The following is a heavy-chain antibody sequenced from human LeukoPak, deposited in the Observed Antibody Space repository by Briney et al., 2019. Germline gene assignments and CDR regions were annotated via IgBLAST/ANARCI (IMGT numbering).Heavy chain of an antibody. CDR2: ISYDGRDK. D-gene: IGHD1-26*01. Sequence: LSLTCTVSGGSISSSSYYWGWVRQAPGKGLEWVAVISYDGRDKKYADSVKGRFTISRDNSKNTLYLQMNSLRAEDTAVYYCAKDRDLGGSSYYFDYWGQGTLVTVSS. CDR1: GGSISSSSYY. J-gene: IGHJ4*02. CDR3: AKDRDLGGSSYYFDY. V-gene: IGHV3-30*18.